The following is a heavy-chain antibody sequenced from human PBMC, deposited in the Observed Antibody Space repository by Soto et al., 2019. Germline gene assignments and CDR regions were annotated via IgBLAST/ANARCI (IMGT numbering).Heavy chain of an antibody. CDR2: ISWNSDTI. J-gene: IGHJ4*02. D-gene: IGHD3-10*01. Sequence: EVQLVESGGGLVQPGRSLRLSCAASGFTFDDYAMHGVRQAPGKGLEWVTGISWNSDTIGYADSVKGRFTISRDNAKNSLYLQMNSLRAEDTAFYYCARDVWSRASGPPDSWGQGTLVTVSS. CDR3: ARDVWSRASGPPDS. CDR1: GFTFDDYA. V-gene: IGHV3-9*01.